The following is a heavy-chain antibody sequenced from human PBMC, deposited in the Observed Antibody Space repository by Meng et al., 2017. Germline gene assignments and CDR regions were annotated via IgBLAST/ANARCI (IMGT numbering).Heavy chain of an antibody. CDR2: ISGNGGST. V-gene: IGHV3-23*04. Sequence: EVQLVESGGGLVPPGGSLRLSCAASEFTFSISAMSWVRQAPGKGLEWVSGISGNGGSTFYADSVKGRFTISRDNSKNTLYLQMNSLRVEDTALYYCAKLGRDYWGQGTLVTVSS. D-gene: IGHD7-27*01. J-gene: IGHJ4*02. CDR3: AKLGRDY. CDR1: EFTFSISA.